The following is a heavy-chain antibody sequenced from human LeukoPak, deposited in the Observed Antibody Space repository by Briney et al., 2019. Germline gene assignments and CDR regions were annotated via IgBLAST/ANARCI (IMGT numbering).Heavy chain of an antibody. CDR1: GGSISSYY. V-gene: IGHV4-59*01. D-gene: IGHD4/OR15-4a*01. CDR3: ARGVRGDYGRGYFDF. Sequence: SETLSLTCTVSGGSISSYYWSWIRQPPGKGLEWIGYIYYSGITNYNPSLRSRVTISVDTSKNQLSLKLSSVTAADTAVYYCARGVRGDYGRGYFDFWGQGTLVTVSS. CDR2: IYYSGIT. J-gene: IGHJ4*02.